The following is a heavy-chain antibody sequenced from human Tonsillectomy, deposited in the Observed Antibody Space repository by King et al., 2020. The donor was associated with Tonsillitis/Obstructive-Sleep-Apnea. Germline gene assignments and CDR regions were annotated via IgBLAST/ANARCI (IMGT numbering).Heavy chain of an antibody. CDR2: IYYSGST. V-gene: IGHV4-59*01. J-gene: IGHJ3*02. D-gene: IGHD7-27*01. CDR3: ARDELGITRAFDI. Sequence: VQLQESGPGLVKPSETLSLTCTVSGGSISSYYWSWIRQPPGKGLEWIGYIYYSGSTNYNPSLKSRVTISVDTSKNQFSLKLSSVTAADTAVYYCARDELGITRAFDIWAKGQWSPSLQ. CDR1: GGSISSYY.